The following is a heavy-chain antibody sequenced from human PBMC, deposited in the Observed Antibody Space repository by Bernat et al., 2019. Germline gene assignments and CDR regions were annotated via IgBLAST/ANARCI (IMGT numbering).Heavy chain of an antibody. CDR3: ARGVQGVVSWFDP. CDR2: ISYNEGNT. Sequence: EVQLVESGGGLVQPGGSLRLSCAASGFTFSSYAMHWVRQAPGKGLEYVSAISYNEGNTYYANSVKGRFTISRDNSKNTLYLQMGSLRAEDMAVYYCARGVQGVVSWFDPWGQGTLVTVSS. V-gene: IGHV3-64*01. CDR1: GFTFSSYA. J-gene: IGHJ5*02. D-gene: IGHD3-10*02.